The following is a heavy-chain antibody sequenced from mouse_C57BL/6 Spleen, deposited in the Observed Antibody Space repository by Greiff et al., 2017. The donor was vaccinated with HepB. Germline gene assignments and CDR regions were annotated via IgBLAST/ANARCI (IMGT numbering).Heavy chain of an antibody. Sequence: EVQGVEPGGGLVKPGGSLKLSCAASGYTFSDYGMHWVRQAPEKGLEWVAYITSDSSTIYYADTVKGRVTISTDNAKITLFLQMTSLRSEDTAMYYCAMACYFDFWGPGTTLTVSS. CDR1: GYTFSDYG. CDR3: AMACYFDF. V-gene: IGHV5-17*01. J-gene: IGHJ2*01. CDR2: ITSDSSTI.